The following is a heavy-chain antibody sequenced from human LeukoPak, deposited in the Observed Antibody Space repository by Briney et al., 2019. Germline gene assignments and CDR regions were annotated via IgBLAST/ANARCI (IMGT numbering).Heavy chain of an antibody. Sequence: NPSETLSLTCAVYGGSFSDYYWSWIRQSPGKGLEWIGEINHSGSTYYNPSLKSRVTISVDTSKNQFSLKLSSVTAADTAVYYCASGGWYDPRRGFDFWGQGTMVTVSS. D-gene: IGHD6-19*01. CDR1: GGSFSDYY. J-gene: IGHJ3*01. CDR3: ASGGWYDPRRGFDF. CDR2: INHSGST. V-gene: IGHV4-34*01.